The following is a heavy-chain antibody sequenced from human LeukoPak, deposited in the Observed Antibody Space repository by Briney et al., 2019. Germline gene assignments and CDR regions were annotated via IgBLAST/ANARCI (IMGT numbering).Heavy chain of an antibody. Sequence: SETLSLTCTVSGGSISSYYWNWIRQPPGRGLEWIGYIYYTGSTNYNPSLKSRVTISVDMSKNHFSLKLNSVTAADTAIYYCARDRKQWLRGPFDPWGQGTLVTVSS. CDR2: IYYTGST. J-gene: IGHJ5*02. CDR3: ARDRKQWLRGPFDP. V-gene: IGHV4-59*01. D-gene: IGHD6-19*01. CDR1: GGSISSYY.